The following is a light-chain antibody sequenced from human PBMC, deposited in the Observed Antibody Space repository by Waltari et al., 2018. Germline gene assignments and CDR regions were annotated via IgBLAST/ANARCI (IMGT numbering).Light chain of an antibody. Sequence: QPVLTQPPSASGSLGASVRLTCSLSGEYSVYDIAWHQLHPQKGPRYLLRVNTDGSDIKGDGIPDRFSWSSSGAERYLTISRLQSDDDADYYCQTWGPAMHVFGGGTKLTVL. V-gene: IGLV4-69*01. CDR3: QTWGPAMHV. CDR2: VNTDGSD. J-gene: IGLJ3*02. CDR1: GEYSVYD.